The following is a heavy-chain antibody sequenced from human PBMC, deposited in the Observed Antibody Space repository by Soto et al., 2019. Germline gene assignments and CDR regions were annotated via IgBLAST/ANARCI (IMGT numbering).Heavy chain of an antibody. CDR2: IYYSGST. D-gene: IGHD3-9*01. CDR1: GGSVSSGSYY. V-gene: IGHV4-61*01. J-gene: IGHJ4*02. CDR3: ARTHDILTGYYNRMDY. Sequence: SETLSLTCTVSGGSVSSGSYYWSWIRQPPGKGLEWIGYIYYSGSTNYNPSLKSRVTISVDTSKNQFSLKLSSVTAADTAVYYCARTHDILTGYYNRMDYWGQGTLVTVSS.